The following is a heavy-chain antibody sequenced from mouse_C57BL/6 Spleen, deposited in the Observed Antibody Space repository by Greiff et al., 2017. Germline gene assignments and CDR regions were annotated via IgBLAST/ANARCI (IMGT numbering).Heavy chain of an antibody. D-gene: IGHD4-1*01. V-gene: IGHV2-2*01. CDR3: ARGGLGPFAY. CDR1: GFSLTSYG. J-gene: IGHJ3*01. CDR2: IWSGGST. Sequence: VQLQQSGPGLVQPSQSLSITCTVSGFSLTSYGVHWVRQSPGKGLEWLGVIWSGGSTDYNAAFISRLSISKDNSKSQVFFKMNSLQADDTAIYYCARGGLGPFAYWGQGTLVAVSA.